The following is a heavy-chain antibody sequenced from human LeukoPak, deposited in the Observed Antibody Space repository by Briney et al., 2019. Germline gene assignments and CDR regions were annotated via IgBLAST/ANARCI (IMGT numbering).Heavy chain of an antibody. Sequence: GGSLRLSCAASGSTFSSYDMRWVRQAPGKGLEWVSTITNGGFSTYYADSVKGRFTISRDNSKNTLYLQMNSLRAEDTAIYYGAKGVRVGAPTNFDYWGQGTLVTVSS. CDR1: GSTFSSYD. J-gene: IGHJ4*02. CDR3: AKGVRVGAPTNFDY. CDR2: ITNGGFST. V-gene: IGHV3-23*01. D-gene: IGHD1-26*01.